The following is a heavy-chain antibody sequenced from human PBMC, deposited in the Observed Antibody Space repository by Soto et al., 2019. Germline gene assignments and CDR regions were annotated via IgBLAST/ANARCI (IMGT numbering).Heavy chain of an antibody. D-gene: IGHD1-26*01. CDR2: LYAEGST. CDR1: GLTVSQNY. J-gene: IGHJ6*02. CDR3: VRPRPSGENYGMDV. V-gene: IGHV3-53*01. Sequence: VQLVESGGGLIQPGGSLRLSCVASGLTVSQNYMAWVRQAPEMGPQWVSVLYAEGSTYYTESVKGRFTIYREPSKNTLFIQMDGLRAEDTAVYYCVRPRPSGENYGMDVWGQGTTVTVSS.